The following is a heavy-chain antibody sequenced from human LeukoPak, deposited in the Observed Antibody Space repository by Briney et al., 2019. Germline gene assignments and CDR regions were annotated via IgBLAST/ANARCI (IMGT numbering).Heavy chain of an antibody. D-gene: IGHD6-13*01. CDR1: GFTFSSYG. J-gene: IGHJ4*02. Sequence: GGSLRLSCAASGFTFSSYGMHWVRQAPGKGLEWVAFIRYDGSNKYYADSVKGRFTNSRDNSKNTLYLQMNSLRAEDTAVYYCAKKLWGQQLVSDYWGQGTLVTVSS. CDR2: IRYDGSNK. V-gene: IGHV3-30*02. CDR3: AKKLWGQQLVSDY.